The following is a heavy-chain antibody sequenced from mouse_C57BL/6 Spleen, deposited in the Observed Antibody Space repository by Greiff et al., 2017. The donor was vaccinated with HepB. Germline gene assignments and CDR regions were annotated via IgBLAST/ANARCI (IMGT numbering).Heavy chain of an antibody. J-gene: IGHJ2*01. CDR3: ARSPSMVTTGGGVDY. D-gene: IGHD2-9*01. Sequence: VQLQQPGAELVKPGASVKMSCKASGYTFTSYWITWVQQRPGQGLEWIGDIYPGSGSTNYNEKFKSKATLTVDTSSSTAYMQLSSLTSEDSAVYYGARSPSMVTTGGGVDYWGQGTTLTVSS. CDR1: GYTFTSYW. CDR2: IYPGSGST. V-gene: IGHV1-55*01.